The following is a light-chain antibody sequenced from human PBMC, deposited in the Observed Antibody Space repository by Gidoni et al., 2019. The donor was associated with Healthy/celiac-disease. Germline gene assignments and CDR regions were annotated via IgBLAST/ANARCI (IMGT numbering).Light chain of an antibody. J-gene: IGKJ2*01. CDR3: QQYGSSPLYT. V-gene: IGKV3-20*01. CDR2: GAS. CDR1: QSVSSSY. Sequence: EIVLTQSPGHLSLSPGERATLSCRASQSVSSSYLAWYQQKPGQAPRLLIYGASSRATGIPDRFSGSVSGTDFTLTISRLEPEYFAVYYCQQYGSSPLYTCGQGTKLEIK.